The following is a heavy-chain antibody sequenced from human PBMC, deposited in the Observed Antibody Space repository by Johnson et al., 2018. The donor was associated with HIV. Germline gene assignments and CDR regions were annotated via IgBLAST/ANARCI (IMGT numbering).Heavy chain of an antibody. CDR2: ISSSGKST. V-gene: IGHV3-11*04. CDR3: ARPDSSSARAHDAFDI. Sequence: QVQLVESGGGLIQPGGSLRLSCAASGFTVSSNYMSWIRQAPGKGLEWVSYISSSGKSTNYADSVKGRFTISRDNAKNSLYLQMNSLRAEDTAVYYCARPDSSSARAHDAFDIWGQGTMVTVSS. CDR1: GFTVSSNY. D-gene: IGHD6-6*01. J-gene: IGHJ3*02.